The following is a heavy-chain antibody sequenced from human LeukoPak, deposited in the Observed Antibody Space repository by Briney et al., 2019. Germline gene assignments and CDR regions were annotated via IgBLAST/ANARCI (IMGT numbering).Heavy chain of an antibody. J-gene: IGHJ4*02. V-gene: IGHV3-23*01. CDR3: AKNRESYWVPELDY. Sequence: GGSLRLSCTASGLSLNSYAISWVRQVPGKGLEWVSASSSSDDGKWYADSVRGRFTISRDTSKNTVYLQMNSLRVEDTAVYYCAKNRESYWVPELDYWGQGTLVTVSS. D-gene: IGHD1-26*01. CDR2: SSSSDDGK. CDR1: GLSLNSYA.